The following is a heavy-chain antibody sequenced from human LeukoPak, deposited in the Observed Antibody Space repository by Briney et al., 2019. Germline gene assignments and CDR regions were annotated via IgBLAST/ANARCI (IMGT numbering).Heavy chain of an antibody. Sequence: GGSLRLSCAASGFTFSSYGMHWVRQAPGKGLEWVAYIDSRSSTIYYADSMKGRFTISRDNSKNTLYLQMGSLRAEDMAVYYCARGRSYWPFDYWGQGTLVTVSS. CDR1: GFTFSSYG. D-gene: IGHD1-26*01. V-gene: IGHV3-48*01. J-gene: IGHJ4*02. CDR3: ARGRSYWPFDY. CDR2: IDSRSSTI.